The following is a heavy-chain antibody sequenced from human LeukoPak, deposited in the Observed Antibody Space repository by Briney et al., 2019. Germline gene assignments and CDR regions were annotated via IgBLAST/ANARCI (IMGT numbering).Heavy chain of an antibody. D-gene: IGHD2-15*01. Sequence: SETLSLTCSVSGYSISSGYYWAWMRQPPGKGLEWIGSINHSGSTYYNPSLKSRVTVSVDTSKNQFSLRLGSVTAADAAVYYCARVCSSGRCCDQWGQGTLVTVSS. CDR1: GYSISSGYY. CDR3: ARVCSSGRCCDQ. V-gene: IGHV4-38-2*02. J-gene: IGHJ4*02. CDR2: INHSGST.